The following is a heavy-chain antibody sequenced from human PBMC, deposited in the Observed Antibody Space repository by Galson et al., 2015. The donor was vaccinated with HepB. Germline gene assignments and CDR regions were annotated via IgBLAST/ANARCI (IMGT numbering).Heavy chain of an antibody. CDR2: IIPIFGTA. CDR3: ASWEVVPAARYYYYYMDV. J-gene: IGHJ6*03. D-gene: IGHD2-2*01. CDR1: GGTFSSYA. Sequence: SVKVSCKASGGTFSSYAISWVRQAPGQGLEWMGGIIPIFGTANYAQKFQGRVTITADESTSTAYMELSSLRSEDTAVYYCASWEVVPAARYYYYYMDVWGKGTTVTVSS. V-gene: IGHV1-69*13.